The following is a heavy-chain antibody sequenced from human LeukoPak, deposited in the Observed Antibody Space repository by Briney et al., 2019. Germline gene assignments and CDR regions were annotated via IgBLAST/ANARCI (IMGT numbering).Heavy chain of an antibody. J-gene: IGHJ4*02. Sequence: SETLSLTCAVYGGSFSDYYWSWIRQPPGKGLEWIGEINHSGTTVDSPSLRSRLTISLDTSKNQFSLKLTSVTAADTAVYYCARDFDTSGYYFHYWGQGTLVTVSS. CDR3: ARDFDTSGYYFHY. CDR1: GGSFSDYY. D-gene: IGHD3-22*01. V-gene: IGHV4-34*01. CDR2: INHSGTT.